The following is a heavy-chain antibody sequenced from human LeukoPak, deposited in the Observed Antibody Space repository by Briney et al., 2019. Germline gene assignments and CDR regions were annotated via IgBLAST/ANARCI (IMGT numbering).Heavy chain of an antibody. CDR3: ARGTITFAY. Sequence: ASVKVSCKASVYSFIVYYMHWVRQAPGQGLEWMGWINRKSGGTNYAQKFQDRVTMTTDTSISTAYMGLSRLTSDDTAVYYCARGTITFAYWSEGTLLTVPS. V-gene: IGHV1-2*02. CDR2: INRKSGGT. D-gene: IGHD5-24*01. J-gene: IGHJ4*02. CDR1: VYSFIVYY.